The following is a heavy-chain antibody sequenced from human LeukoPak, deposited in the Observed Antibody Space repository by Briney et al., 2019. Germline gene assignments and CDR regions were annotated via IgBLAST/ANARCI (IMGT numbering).Heavy chain of an antibody. CDR2: MNPNSGNT. J-gene: IGHJ6*03. CDR1: EYTFTSYD. Sequence: EASVKVSCKASEYTFTSYDINWVRQATGQGLEWMGWMNPNSGNTGYAQKFQGRVTMTRDMSTSTVYMELSSLRSEDTAVYYCAASWYYYYMDVWGKGTTVTVSS. CDR3: AASWYYYYMDV. V-gene: IGHV1-8*02.